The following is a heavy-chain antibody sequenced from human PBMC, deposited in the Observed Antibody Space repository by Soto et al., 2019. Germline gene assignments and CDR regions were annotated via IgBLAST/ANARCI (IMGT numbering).Heavy chain of an antibody. CDR2: INSGGGGA. CDR3: ARGLKNYYGMDV. CDR1: GFTFSSYA. Sequence: GGSLRLSCAASGFTFSSYAMSWVRQAPGKGLVWVSRINSGGGGAYYADPMKGRFTISRDSAKNTVYLQMNSLRAEDTALYYCARGLKNYYGMDVWGQGTTVTVSS. V-gene: IGHV3-23*01. J-gene: IGHJ6*02.